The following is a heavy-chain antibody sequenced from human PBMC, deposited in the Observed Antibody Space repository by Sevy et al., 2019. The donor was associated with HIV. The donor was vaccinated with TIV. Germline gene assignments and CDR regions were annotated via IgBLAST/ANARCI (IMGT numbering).Heavy chain of an antibody. J-gene: IGHJ3*02. CDR3: GREMISMVPGVPDAFDI. V-gene: IGHV3-74*01. D-gene: IGHD3-10*01. Sequence: GGSLRLSCAASGFTFGNYWMHWVRQAPGKGLVWISRINNDGSNTNDADSVKGRFTTSRDNAKNTLYLQMNSLRAEDTAVYYCGREMISMVPGVPDAFDIWGQGTMVTVSS. CDR2: INNDGSNT. CDR1: GFTFGNYW.